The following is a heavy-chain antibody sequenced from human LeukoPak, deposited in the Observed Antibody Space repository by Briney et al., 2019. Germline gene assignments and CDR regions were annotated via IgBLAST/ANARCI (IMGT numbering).Heavy chain of an antibody. CDR1: GFTFSSYA. CDR2: ISTSSTHI. J-gene: IGHJ4*02. CDR3: ARLYCGGGSCYGRYYFDY. V-gene: IGHV3-21*01. D-gene: IGHD2-15*01. Sequence: GGSLRLSCAASGFTFSSYAMDWVRQAPGKGLEWVSSISTSSTHIYYADSVKGRFTISRDNAKNSLYLQMNSLRAEDTAVYYCARLYCGGGSCYGRYYFDYWDQGTLVTVSS.